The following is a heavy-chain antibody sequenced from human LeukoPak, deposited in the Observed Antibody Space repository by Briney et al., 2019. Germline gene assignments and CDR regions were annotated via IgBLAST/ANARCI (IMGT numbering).Heavy chain of an antibody. CDR2: ISSSGSTI. V-gene: IGHV3-11*01. CDR1: GFTFSDYY. Sequence: PGGSLRLSCAASGFTFSDYYMSWIRQAPGKGLEWVSYISSSGSTIYYADSVKGRFTISRENAKNSLYLQMNSLRAEDTAVYYCARMYYYDSSGYYYATFDYWGQGTLVTVSS. CDR3: ARMYYYDSSGYYYATFDY. D-gene: IGHD3-22*01. J-gene: IGHJ4*02.